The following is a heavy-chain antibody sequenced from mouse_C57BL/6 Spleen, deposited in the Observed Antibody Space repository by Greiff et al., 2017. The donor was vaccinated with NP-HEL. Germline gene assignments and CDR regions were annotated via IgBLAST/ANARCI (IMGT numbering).Heavy chain of an antibody. D-gene: IGHD2-3*01. Sequence: VMLVESGGGLVKPGGSLKLSCAASGFTFSSYAMSWVRQTPEKRLEWVATISDGGSYTYYPDNVKGRFTISRDNAKNNLYLQMSHLKSEDTAMYYCARGYDGYSGYFDYWGQGTTLTVSS. CDR2: ISDGGSYT. J-gene: IGHJ2*01. CDR3: ARGYDGYSGYFDY. V-gene: IGHV5-4*03. CDR1: GFTFSSYA.